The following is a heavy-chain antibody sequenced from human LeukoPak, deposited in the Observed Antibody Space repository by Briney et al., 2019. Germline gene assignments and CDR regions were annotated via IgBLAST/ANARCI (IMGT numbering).Heavy chain of an antibody. J-gene: IGHJ3*02. CDR2: ISWNSGTI. CDR1: GFTFDDYV. Sequence: GGSLRLSCAASGFTFDDYVMNWVRHAPGKGLEWVSGISWNSGTIGYADSVKGRFTISRDNAKNSLYLQMNSLRAEDTALYYCVKGAAYHLGDAFDIWGQGTMVTVSS. V-gene: IGHV3-9*01. CDR3: VKGAAYHLGDAFDI. D-gene: IGHD2-15*01.